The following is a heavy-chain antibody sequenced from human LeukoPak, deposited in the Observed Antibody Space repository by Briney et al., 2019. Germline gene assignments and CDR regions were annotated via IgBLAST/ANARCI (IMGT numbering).Heavy chain of an antibody. Sequence: GGSLRLSCAASGFTFSSYGMHWVRQAPGKGLEWVAFIRYDGSNKYYADSVKGRFTISRDNSKNTLYLQMNSLRAEDTAVYYCASPYYDSSGYLGLIDYWGQGTLVTVSS. CDR1: GFTFSSYG. J-gene: IGHJ4*02. CDR2: IRYDGSNK. CDR3: ASPYYDSSGYLGLIDY. D-gene: IGHD3-22*01. V-gene: IGHV3-30*02.